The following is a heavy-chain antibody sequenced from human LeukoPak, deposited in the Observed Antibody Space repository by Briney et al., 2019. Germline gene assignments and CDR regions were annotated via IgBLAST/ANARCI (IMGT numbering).Heavy chain of an antibody. D-gene: IGHD4-17*01. CDR2: INHSGST. CDR3: ASPTTVTTSAYRAFDI. J-gene: IGHJ3*02. V-gene: IGHV4-34*01. CDR1: GGSFSDYY. Sequence: SETLSLTCAVYGGSFSDYYWSWIRQPPGKGLEWIGEINHSGSTNYRPSLRSRVTISVDTSKNQFSLNLRSVTAADTAGYYCASPTTVTTSAYRAFDIWGQGTMVTVSA.